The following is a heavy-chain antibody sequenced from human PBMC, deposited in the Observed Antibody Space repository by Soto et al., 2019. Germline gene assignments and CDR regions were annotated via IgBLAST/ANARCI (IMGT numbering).Heavy chain of an antibody. CDR3: ASLIAAAGSDWFDP. CDR2: ISSSSSYI. D-gene: IGHD6-13*01. CDR1: GFTFSSYS. J-gene: IGHJ5*02. V-gene: IGHV3-21*01. Sequence: EVQLVESGGGLVKPGGSLRLSCADSGFTFSSYSMNWVRQAPGKGLEWVSSISSSSSYIYYADSVKGRFTIARDNAKNSLYLKMTSLRAEDTAVYSCASLIAAAGSDWFDPWGQGTLVTVSS.